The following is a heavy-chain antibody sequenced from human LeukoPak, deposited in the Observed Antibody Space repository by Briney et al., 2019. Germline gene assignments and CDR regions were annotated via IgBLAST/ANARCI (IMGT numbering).Heavy chain of an antibody. CDR1: GYTFTSYG. CDR2: ISAYNGNT. CDR3: ARVIVVVPAAYYFDY. D-gene: IGHD2-2*01. V-gene: IGHV1-18*01. Sequence: ASVKVSCKASGYTFTSYGISWVRQAPGQGLEWMGWISAYNGNTNYAQKLQGRVTMTTDTSTSTAYMELRSLRSDDTAVHYCARVIVVVPAAYYFDYWGQGTLVTVSS. J-gene: IGHJ4*02.